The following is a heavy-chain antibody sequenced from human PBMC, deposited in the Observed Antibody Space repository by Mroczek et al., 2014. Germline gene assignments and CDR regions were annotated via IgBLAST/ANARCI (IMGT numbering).Heavy chain of an antibody. J-gene: IGHJ3*02. CDR3: ARGAGLRSYQDPNDAFDI. Sequence: QVQLQQWGAGLLKPSETLSLTCAVYGGSFSGYYWSWIRQPPGKGLEWIGEINHSGSTNYNPSLKSRVTISVDTSKNQFSLKLSSVTAADTAVYYCARGAGLRSYQDPNDAFDIWGQGTMVTVSS. CDR2: INHSGST. CDR1: GGSFSGYY. V-gene: IGHV4-34*01. D-gene: IGHD1-26*01.